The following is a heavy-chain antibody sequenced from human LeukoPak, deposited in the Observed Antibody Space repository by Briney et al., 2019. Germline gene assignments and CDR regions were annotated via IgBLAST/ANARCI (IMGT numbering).Heavy chain of an antibody. D-gene: IGHD2-21*01. CDR1: GFTFSSYW. Sequence: PGGSLRLSCAASGFTFSSYWMSWVRQAPGKGLEWIGSISHSGSTYYNPSLKSRVTISVDTSKNLFSLKLSSVTASDTAVYYCARQANCGGDCYSFDPWGQGTLVTVSS. CDR3: ARQANCGGDCYSFDP. CDR2: ISHSGST. J-gene: IGHJ5*02. V-gene: IGHV4-59*08.